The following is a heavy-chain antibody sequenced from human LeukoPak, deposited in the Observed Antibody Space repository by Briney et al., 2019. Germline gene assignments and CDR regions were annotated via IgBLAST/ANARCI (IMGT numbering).Heavy chain of an antibody. J-gene: IGHJ4*02. V-gene: IGHV4-4*07. CDR1: GGSISSYY. CDR2: IYTSGST. Sequence: SETLSLTCTVSGGSISSYYWSWIRQPAGKGLEWIGRIYTSGSTNYNPSLKSRVTMSVDTSKNQFSLKLSSVTAGDTALYYCASALRVDTAMVMNYWGQGRLVTVSS. CDR3: ASALRVDTAMVMNY. D-gene: IGHD5-18*01.